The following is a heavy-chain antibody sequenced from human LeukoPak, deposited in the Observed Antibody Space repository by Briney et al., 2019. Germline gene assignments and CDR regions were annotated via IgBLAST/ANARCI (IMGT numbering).Heavy chain of an antibody. V-gene: IGHV3-74*03. CDR1: GFTFSSYW. CDR3: AREGRVSGYDFDC. Sequence: GGSLRLSCAASGFTFSSYWMHWVRHAPGKGLGWVSRINSDGSSITYADSVKGRFTISRDNAKNTLYLQMNSPRVEDTAVYYCAREGRVSGYDFDCWGQGTLVTVSS. J-gene: IGHJ4*02. CDR2: INSDGSSI. D-gene: IGHD5-12*01.